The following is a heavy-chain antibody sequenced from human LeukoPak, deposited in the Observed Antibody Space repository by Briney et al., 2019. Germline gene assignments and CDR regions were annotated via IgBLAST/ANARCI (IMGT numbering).Heavy chain of an antibody. CDR2: IRNEGKNK. CDR3: GKDTTTGTTGAYYGMDV. Sequence: ALTLSCPASLFTFSSYGMHWVRPAPAKGLAWVAFIRNEGKNKYYADSVKGRFPISRDNSKSTLYLQMNRLRAEETALYLCGKDTTTGTTGAYYGMDVWGQGTTVTVSS. J-gene: IGHJ6*02. D-gene: IGHD1-1*01. V-gene: IGHV3-30*02. CDR1: LFTFSSYG.